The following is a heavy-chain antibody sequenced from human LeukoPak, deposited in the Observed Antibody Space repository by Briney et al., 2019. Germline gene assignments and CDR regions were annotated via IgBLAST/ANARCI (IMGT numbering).Heavy chain of an antibody. CDR2: ISAYNGNT. J-gene: IGHJ6*02. CDR3: AVTRQLRYFDWNYYYGMDV. Sequence: ASVKVSCKASGYTSTSYGISWVRQAPGQGLEWMGWISAYNGNTNYAQKLQGRVTMTTDTSTSTAYMELRSLRSEDTAVYYCAVTRQLRYFDWNYYYGMDVWGQGTTVTVSS. V-gene: IGHV1-18*01. D-gene: IGHD3-9*01. CDR1: GYTSTSYG.